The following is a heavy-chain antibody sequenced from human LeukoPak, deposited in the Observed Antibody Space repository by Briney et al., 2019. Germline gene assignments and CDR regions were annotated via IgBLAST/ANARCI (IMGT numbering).Heavy chain of an antibody. CDR3: ANVWEFDY. V-gene: IGHV3-7*01. CDR2: IRGDGSDK. CDR1: GFTFSWYW. D-gene: IGHD1-26*01. Sequence: GGSLRLTCAASGFTFSWYWMSWVRQAPGKGLEWVANIRGDGSDKSFADFVEGRFTISRDNAKKSLYLQMNSLRAEDTATYYCANVWEFDYWGQGTMVTVSS. J-gene: IGHJ4*02.